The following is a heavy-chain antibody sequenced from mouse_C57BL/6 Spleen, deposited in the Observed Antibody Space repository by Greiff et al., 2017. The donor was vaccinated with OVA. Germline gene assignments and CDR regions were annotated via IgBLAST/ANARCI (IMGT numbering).Heavy chain of an antibody. J-gene: IGHJ2*01. V-gene: IGHV1-52*01. CDR3: AMGLFITTESYFDY. CDR2: IDPSDSET. Sequence: VKLQQPGAELVRPGSSVKLSCKASGYTFTSYWMHWVKQRPIQGLEWIGNIDPSDSETHYNQKFKDKATLTVDKSSSTAYMQLSSLTSEDSAVYYCAMGLFITTESYFDYWGQGTTLTVSS. CDR1: GYTFTSYW. D-gene: IGHD1-1*01.